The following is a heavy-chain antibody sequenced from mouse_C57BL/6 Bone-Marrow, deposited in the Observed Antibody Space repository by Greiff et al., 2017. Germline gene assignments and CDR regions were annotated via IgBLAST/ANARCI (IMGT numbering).Heavy chain of an antibody. CDR1: GYTFTDYY. D-gene: IGHD1-1*02. CDR3: ARWGWLLLAMDY. Sequence: QVQLQQSGAELVRPGASVKLSCKASGYTFTDYYLNWVKQRPGQGLEWIARIYPGSGNTYYNEKFKGKATLTAEKSSSTAYMQLSSRPSENSAVYFCARWGWLLLAMDYWGQKASVSESS. CDR2: IYPGSGNT. J-gene: IGHJ4*01. V-gene: IGHV1-76*01.